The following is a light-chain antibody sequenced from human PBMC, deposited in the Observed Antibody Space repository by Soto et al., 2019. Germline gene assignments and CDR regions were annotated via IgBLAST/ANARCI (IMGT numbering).Light chain of an antibody. CDR2: DVS. CDR1: SSDVGGYNY. CDR3: SSYTSSSTLDV. V-gene: IGLV2-14*01. Sequence: QSALTQPASVSGSPGQSITISCTGTSSDVGGYNYVSWYQQHPGKAPKLMIYDVSIQPSGVSNRFSGSKSGNTASLTISGLQAEDEADYYCSSYTSSSTLDVFGTGTKVTVL. J-gene: IGLJ1*01.